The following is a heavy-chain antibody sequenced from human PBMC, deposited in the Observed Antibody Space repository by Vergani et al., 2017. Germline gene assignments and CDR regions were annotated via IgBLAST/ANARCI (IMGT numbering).Heavy chain of an antibody. D-gene: IGHD3-22*01. CDR2: IIPIFGTA. J-gene: IGHJ4*02. Sequence: QVQLVQSGAEVKKPGSSVKVPCKASGGTFSSYATSWVRQAPGQGLEWMGGIIPIFGTANYAQKFQGRVTITADESTSTAYMELSSLRFEDTAVYYCANSLDSSGYFYFDYWGQGTLVTVSS. CDR3: ANSLDSSGYFYFDY. V-gene: IGHV1-69*01. CDR1: GGTFSSYA.